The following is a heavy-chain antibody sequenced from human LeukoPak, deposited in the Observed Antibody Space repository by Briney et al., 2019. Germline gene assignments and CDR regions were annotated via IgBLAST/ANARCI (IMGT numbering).Heavy chain of an antibody. CDR1: GGTFSSYA. Sequence: SVTVSCKASGGTFSSYAISWVRQAPGRGLEWMGGIIPIFGTANYAQKFQGRVTITADKSTSTAYMELSSLRSDDTAVYYCARAAAAGGSAFDIWGQGTMVTVSS. J-gene: IGHJ3*02. CDR2: IIPIFGTA. CDR3: ARAAAAGGSAFDI. D-gene: IGHD6-13*01. V-gene: IGHV1-69*06.